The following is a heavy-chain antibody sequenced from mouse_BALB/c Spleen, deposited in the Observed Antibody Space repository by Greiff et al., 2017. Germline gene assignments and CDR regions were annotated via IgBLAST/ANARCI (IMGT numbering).Heavy chain of an antibody. V-gene: IGHV1-69*01. D-gene: IGHD1-1*01. CDR2: IDTSDSYT. CDR3: ARGYGSSGWFAY. Sequence: VQLQQPGAELVMPGASVKMSCKASGYTFTDYWMHWVKQRPGQGLEWIGAIDTSDSYTSYNQKFKGKATLTVDESSSTAYMQLSSLTSEDSAVYYCARGYGSSGWFAYWGQGTLVTVSA. J-gene: IGHJ3*01. CDR1: GYTFTDYW.